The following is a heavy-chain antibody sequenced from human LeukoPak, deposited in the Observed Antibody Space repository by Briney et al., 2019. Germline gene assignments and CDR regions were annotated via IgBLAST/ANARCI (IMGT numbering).Heavy chain of an antibody. D-gene: IGHD3-22*01. J-gene: IGHJ4*02. CDR2: ISGSGGST. CDR3: AKSASYYDSSGYYFDY. V-gene: IGHV3-23*01. Sequence: GGSLRLSCAASGFTFSSYAMSWVRQAPGKGLEWVSAISGSGGSTYYADSVKGRFTISRDNSKNTLYLQMNSLRAEDTAVYYCAKSASYYDSSGYYFDYWGQGTLVTVSS. CDR1: GFTFSSYA.